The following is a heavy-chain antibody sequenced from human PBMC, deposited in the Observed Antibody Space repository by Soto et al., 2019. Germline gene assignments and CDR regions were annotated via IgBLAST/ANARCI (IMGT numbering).Heavy chain of an antibody. D-gene: IGHD6-6*01. CDR1: GFTFSSYG. CDR2: IWYDGSNK. V-gene: IGHV3-33*01. Sequence: GGSLRLSCAASGFTFSSYGMHWVRQAPGKGLEWVAVIWYDGSNKYYADSVKGRFTISRDNSKNTLYLQMNSLRAEDTAVYYCARESEYSSSSYYYYYGMDVWGQGTTVTVSS. J-gene: IGHJ6*02. CDR3: ARESEYSSSSYYYYYGMDV.